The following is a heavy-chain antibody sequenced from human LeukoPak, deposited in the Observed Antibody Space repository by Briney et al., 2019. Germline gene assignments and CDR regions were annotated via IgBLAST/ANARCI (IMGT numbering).Heavy chain of an antibody. Sequence: GGSLRLSCAASGFPFSSYGMNWVRQAPGKGLEWVSSISTSSSYIYYADSMKGRFTISRDNAKNSLYLQMNSLRAEDTAVYYCARGPLHYYGSGSYCDYWGQGTLVTVSS. D-gene: IGHD3-10*01. CDR1: GFPFSSYG. V-gene: IGHV3-21*01. CDR2: ISTSSSYI. J-gene: IGHJ4*02. CDR3: ARGPLHYYGSGSYCDY.